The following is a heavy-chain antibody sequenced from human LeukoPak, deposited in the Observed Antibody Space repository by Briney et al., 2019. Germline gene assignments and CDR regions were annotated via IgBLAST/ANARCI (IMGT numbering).Heavy chain of an antibody. CDR3: ARGFGGPLDY. CDR2: FYHGGST. D-gene: IGHD3-10*01. V-gene: IGHV4-38-2*02. J-gene: IGHJ4*02. CDR1: GYSISTGYY. Sequence: PSETLSLTCTVSGYSISTGYYWDWIRQPPGKGLEWIGTFYHGGSTYYNPSLKSRVTISVDTSKNQFSLNLTSVTAADTAVYYCARGFGGPLDYWGQGTLVTVSS.